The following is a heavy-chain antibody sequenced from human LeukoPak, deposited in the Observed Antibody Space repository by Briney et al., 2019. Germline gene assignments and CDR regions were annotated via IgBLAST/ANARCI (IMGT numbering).Heavy chain of an antibody. CDR2: INHSGST. CDR1: GGSFSGYS. V-gene: IGHV4-34*01. J-gene: IGHJ6*03. Sequence: SETLSLTCVVYGGSFSGYSWNWIRQPPGKGLEWIGEINHSGSTNYNPSLKSRVTISVDTSKNQFSLKLSSVTAADTAVYYCARRLGYYGSGSSVPLYYYYYYMDVWGKGTTVTVSS. D-gene: IGHD3-10*01. CDR3: ARRLGYYGSGSSVPLYYYYYYMDV.